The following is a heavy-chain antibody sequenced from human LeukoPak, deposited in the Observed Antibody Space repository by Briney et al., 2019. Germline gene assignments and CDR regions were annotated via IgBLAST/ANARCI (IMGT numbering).Heavy chain of an antibody. J-gene: IGHJ3*02. CDR3: ARQAYDTGYDAFDI. CDR2: VYSSGSA. V-gene: IGHV4-4*07. D-gene: IGHD3-22*01. CDR1: GGSISSYY. Sequence: SETLSLTCTVSGGSISSYYWSWIRQPAGKGLEWIGRVYSSGSANYNPSLQSRVTVSVDTSKNHFSLKLRSVTAADTAVYYCARQAYDTGYDAFDIWGQGTMVTVSS.